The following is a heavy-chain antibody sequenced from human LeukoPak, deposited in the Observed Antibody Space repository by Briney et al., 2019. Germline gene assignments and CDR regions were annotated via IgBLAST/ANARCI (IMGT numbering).Heavy chain of an antibody. J-gene: IGHJ4*02. Sequence: GGSLRLSCAASGFTFSSYSMNWVRQAPGKGLEGVSYISSSSSTIYYADSVKGRFTISRDTSKSTLYLQMNSLRAEDTAVYYCAKRSGDSYYLDSWGQGTLVTVSS. D-gene: IGHD2-15*01. CDR2: ISSSSSTI. V-gene: IGHV3-48*01. CDR1: GFTFSSYS. CDR3: AKRSGDSYYLDS.